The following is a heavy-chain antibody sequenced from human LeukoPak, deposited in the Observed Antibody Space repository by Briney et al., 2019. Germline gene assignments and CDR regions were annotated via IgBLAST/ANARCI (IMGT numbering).Heavy chain of an antibody. V-gene: IGHV4-30-2*01. J-gene: IGHJ3*02. Sequence: SETLSLTCTVSGGSISSGGYYWSWIRQPPGKGLEWIGYIYHSGSTYYNPSLKSRVSISVDESKNQSSLKLSSVTAADTAVYYCASNGHLSGWGYTFDIWGQGTMVTVSS. CDR3: ASNGHLSGWGYTFDI. D-gene: IGHD3-10*01. CDR2: IYHSGST. CDR1: GGSISSGGYY.